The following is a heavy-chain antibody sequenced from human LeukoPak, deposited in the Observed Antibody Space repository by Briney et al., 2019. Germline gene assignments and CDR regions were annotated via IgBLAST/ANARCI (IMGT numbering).Heavy chain of an antibody. CDR3: AREYGDYYYYYGMDV. D-gene: IGHD4-17*01. V-gene: IGHV4-4*07. CDR2: IYTSGST. Sequence: SETLSLTCTVSGGSINYRSWIRQPAGKGLEWIGRIYTSGSTNYNPSLKSRVTMSADTSKNQFSLKLSSVTAADTAVYYCAREYGDYYYYYGMDVWGQGTTVTVSS. CDR1: GGSINY. J-gene: IGHJ6*02.